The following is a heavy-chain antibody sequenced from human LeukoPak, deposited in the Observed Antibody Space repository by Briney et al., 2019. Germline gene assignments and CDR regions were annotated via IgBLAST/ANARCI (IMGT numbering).Heavy chain of an antibody. D-gene: IGHD4-17*01. CDR2: IYHSGGT. Sequence: SETLSLTCVVSGDSIRSGNWWTWVRQPPRKGLEWIGDIYHSGGTNYHPSLKSRVTISVDKSKNQFSLKLTSVTAADTAVYYCARLQGDYGYYFYYMDVWGKGTTVTVSS. CDR3: ARLQGDYGYYFYYMDV. V-gene: IGHV4/OR15-8*01. CDR1: GDSIRSGNW. J-gene: IGHJ6*03.